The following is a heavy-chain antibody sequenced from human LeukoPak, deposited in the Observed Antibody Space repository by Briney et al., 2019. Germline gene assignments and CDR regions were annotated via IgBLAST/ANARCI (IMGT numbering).Heavy chain of an antibody. V-gene: IGHV4-4*07. D-gene: IGHD3/OR15-3a*01. J-gene: IGHJ4*02. CDR1: GGSISSYY. CDR3: ASSYSFGRFSDY. CDR2: IYSGGST. Sequence: SETLSLTCTVSGGSISSYYWSWLRQPAGKGLEWIGLIYSGGSTNYNPSLKSRVTMSIDTSNNQFSLKLSSVTAADTAVYYCASSYSFGRFSDYWGQGTLVTVSS.